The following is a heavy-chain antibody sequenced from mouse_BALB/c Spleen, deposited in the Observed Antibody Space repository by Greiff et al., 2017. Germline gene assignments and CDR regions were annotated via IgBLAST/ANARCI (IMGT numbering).Heavy chain of an antibody. J-gene: IGHJ4*01. CDR1: GYTFTDYA. CDR2: ISTYYGDA. Sequence: QVQLKQSGAELVRPGVSVKISCKGSGYTFTDYAMHWVKQSHAKSLEWIGVISTYYGDASYNQKFKGKATMTVDKSSSTAYMELARLTSEDSAIYYCARGDSSGYAMDYWGQGTSVTVSS. V-gene: IGHV1S137*01. D-gene: IGHD3-2*01. CDR3: ARGDSSGYAMDY.